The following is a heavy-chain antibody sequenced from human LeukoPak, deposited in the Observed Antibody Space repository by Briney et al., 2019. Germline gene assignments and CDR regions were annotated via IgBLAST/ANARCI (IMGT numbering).Heavy chain of an antibody. V-gene: IGHV4-39*01. J-gene: IGHJ4*02. CDR2: IFSSETT. D-gene: IGHD1-1*01. CDR1: GDSISSSRYY. CDR3: ARQTNRGAGNFDS. Sequence: SETLSLTCTVSGDSISSSRYYWGWISQAPGQGLEWIGSIFSSETTNYNRSLKSRVTISVDMSKNQLSLQLNSVTAADSAVYYCARQTNRGAGNFDSWGQGALVIVSS.